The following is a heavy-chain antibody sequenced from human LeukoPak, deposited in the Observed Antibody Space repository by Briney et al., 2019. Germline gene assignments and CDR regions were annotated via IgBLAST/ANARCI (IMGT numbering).Heavy chain of an antibody. Sequence: GGTLRLSCAASGFPFSSYWMSWVRQAPGKGLEWVANIKTDGSEKYCLDSVKGRFTISRDNAKNSLYLQMNSLRAEDTAVYYCARGRGIDYWGQGTLVTVSS. J-gene: IGHJ4*02. CDR1: GFPFSSYW. V-gene: IGHV3-7*05. CDR3: ARGRGIDY. CDR2: IKTDGSEK.